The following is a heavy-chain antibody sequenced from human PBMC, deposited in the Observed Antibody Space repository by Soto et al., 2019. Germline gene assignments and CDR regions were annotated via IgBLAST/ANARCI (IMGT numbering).Heavy chain of an antibody. CDR1: GFTFSGYA. CDR3: ARDVPLGH. CDR2: ISYDGSLK. D-gene: IGHD3-16*01. J-gene: IGHJ4*02. Sequence: QVQLVESGGGVVQPGGSLRVSCAASGFTFSGYAMHWVRQAPGKGLEWVAFISYDGSLKYYADSVKGRFTTSRDNSQNTRYLQMNSLRPEDTAVYYCARDVPLGHWGQGALVTVSS. V-gene: IGHV3-30-3*01.